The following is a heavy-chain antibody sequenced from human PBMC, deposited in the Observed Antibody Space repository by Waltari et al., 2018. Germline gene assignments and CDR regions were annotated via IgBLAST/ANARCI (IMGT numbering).Heavy chain of an antibody. V-gene: IGHV4-34*01. J-gene: IGHJ2*01. CDR2: INHSGST. Sequence: QVQLQQWGAGLLKPSETLSLTCAVYGGSFSGYYWSWIRQPPGKGLEWIGEINHSGSTNYNPSLKSRVTISVDTSKNQFSLKLSSVTAADTAVYYCARGQKTRYWYFDLWGRGTLVTVSS. CDR1: GGSFSGYY. CDR3: ARGQKTRYWYFDL.